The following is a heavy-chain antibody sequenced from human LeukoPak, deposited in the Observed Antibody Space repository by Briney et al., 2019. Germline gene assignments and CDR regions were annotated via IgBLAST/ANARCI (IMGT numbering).Heavy chain of an antibody. V-gene: IGHV3-30*18. J-gene: IGHJ6*02. CDR2: ISYDGSNK. Sequence: GGSLRLSCAASGFSFSSYAMTWVRQAPGKGLEWVAVISYDGSNKYYADSVKGRFTISRDNSKNTLYLQMNSLRAEDTAVYYCAKEEEDRYYDFWSGYYPTHYYYYGMDVWGQGTTVTVSS. CDR3: AKEEEDRYYDFWSGYYPTHYYYYGMDV. CDR1: GFSFSSYA. D-gene: IGHD3-3*01.